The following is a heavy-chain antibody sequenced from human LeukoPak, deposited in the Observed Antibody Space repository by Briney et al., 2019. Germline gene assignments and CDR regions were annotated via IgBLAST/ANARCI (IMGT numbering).Heavy chain of an antibody. V-gene: IGHV4-61*02. J-gene: IGHJ4*02. Sequence: SETLSLTCTASGGSISSGSYYWSWIRQPAWKGLEWIGRIYTSGSTNYNPSLKSRVTISVDTSKNQFSLKLSSVTAADTAVYYCASSPRDYYDSSGYYNPLYYWGQGTLVTVSS. CDR2: IYTSGST. CDR1: GGSISSGSYY. CDR3: ASSPRDYYDSSGYYNPLYY. D-gene: IGHD3-22*01.